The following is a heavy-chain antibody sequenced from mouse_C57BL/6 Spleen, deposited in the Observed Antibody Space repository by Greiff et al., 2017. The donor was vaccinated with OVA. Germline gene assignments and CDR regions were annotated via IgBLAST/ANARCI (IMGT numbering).Heavy chain of an antibody. Sequence: QVQLQQSGPELVKPGASVKLSCKASGYTFTSYDINWVKQRPGQGLEWIGRIYPRDGSTKSNEKFKGKATLTVATSSSTAYMELHSLTSEDSAVCFCTMAVVASFDDWGQGTTLTVSS. J-gene: IGHJ2*01. V-gene: IGHV1-85*01. CDR3: TMAVVASFDD. CDR2: IYPRDGST. D-gene: IGHD6-1*01. CDR1: GYTFTSYD.